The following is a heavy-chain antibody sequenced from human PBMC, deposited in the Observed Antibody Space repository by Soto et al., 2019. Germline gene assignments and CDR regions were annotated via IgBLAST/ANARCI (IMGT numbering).Heavy chain of an antibody. CDR2: IYYTGTT. CDR1: GGSVSTKNYY. CDR3: ARMNYYDTSGYPFDY. J-gene: IGHJ4*02. V-gene: IGHV4-39*07. Sequence: PSETLSLTCAVSGGSVSTKNYYWGWIRQPPGKGLAWIGNIYYTGTTYYNPSLQNRVTISADTSKNLFSLKLTSVTATATAVYYCARMNYYDTSGYPFDYWGQGMMVTVS. D-gene: IGHD3-22*01.